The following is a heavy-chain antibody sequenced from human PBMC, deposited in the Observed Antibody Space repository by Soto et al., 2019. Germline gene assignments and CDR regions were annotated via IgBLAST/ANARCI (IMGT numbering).Heavy chain of an antibody. J-gene: IGHJ4*02. Sequence: EVQLLESGGSLKQPGGSLRLSGAASGFTFSSYAMSWVRQAPGKGLAWVSSISAGGDNTYYAYPVKGRFTITRDNSKNTLYLQMNSLRASDTAVYYCAKDHGYAGGWHTPYYFDSWGQGTLVTVSS. D-gene: IGHD6-19*01. V-gene: IGHV3-23*01. CDR1: GFTFSSYA. CDR3: AKDHGYAGGWHTPYYFDS. CDR2: ISAGGDNT.